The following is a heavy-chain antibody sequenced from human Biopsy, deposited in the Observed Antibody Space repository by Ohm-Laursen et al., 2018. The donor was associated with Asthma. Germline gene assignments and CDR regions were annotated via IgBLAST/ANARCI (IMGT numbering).Heavy chain of an antibody. Sequence: GASVTVSCTASGYTFIHFAIHWVRQAPGQRLEWMGWINAGDGNTKYSQKFQGRVTITRDTSASTAYMDLRSLRSEDAAMYYCARTYYDFLTGQVNDAFALWGQGTMVTVSS. CDR3: ARTYYDFLTGQVNDAFAL. V-gene: IGHV1-3*01. CDR2: INAGDGNT. D-gene: IGHD3-9*01. J-gene: IGHJ3*01. CDR1: GYTFIHFA.